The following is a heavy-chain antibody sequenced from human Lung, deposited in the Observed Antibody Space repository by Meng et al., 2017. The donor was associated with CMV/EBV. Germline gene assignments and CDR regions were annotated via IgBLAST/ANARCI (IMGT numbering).Heavy chain of an antibody. CDR1: GYTFTGYY. V-gene: IGHV1-2*06. Sequence: QVQLVPSGAEVQNPVASVKVSCKASGYTFTGYYMHWVRQAPGQGLEWMGRINPNSGGTNYAQKFQGRVTMTRDTSISTAYMELSRLRSDDTAVYYCAHQAVAGTRGWFDPWGQGTLVTVSS. D-gene: IGHD6-19*01. CDR2: INPNSGGT. CDR3: AHQAVAGTRGWFDP. J-gene: IGHJ5*02.